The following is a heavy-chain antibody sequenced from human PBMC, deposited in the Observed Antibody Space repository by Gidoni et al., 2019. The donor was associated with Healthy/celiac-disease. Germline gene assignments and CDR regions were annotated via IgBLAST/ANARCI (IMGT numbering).Heavy chain of an antibody. D-gene: IGHD3-3*01. Sequence: QVQLQESGPGLVKPSETLSLTCTVSGGSISSYYWSWIRQPPGKGLEWIGYIYYSGSTNYNPSLKSRVTISVDTSKNQFSLKLSSVTAADTAVYYCARVRFLEFRFDPWGQGTLVTVSS. CDR2: IYYSGST. CDR3: ARVRFLEFRFDP. CDR1: GGSISSYY. J-gene: IGHJ5*02. V-gene: IGHV4-59*01.